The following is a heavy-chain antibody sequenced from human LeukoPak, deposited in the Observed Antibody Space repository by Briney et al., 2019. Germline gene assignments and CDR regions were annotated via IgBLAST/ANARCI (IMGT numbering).Heavy chain of an antibody. J-gene: IGHJ6*03. CDR1: GFTFSDYG. V-gene: IGHV3-30*02. D-gene: IGHD2-2*01. Sequence: PGGSLRLSCTVSGFTFSDYGMHWVRQAPGKGLEWVAFIRYDGTNTYYADSVKGRFTISRDNSKNTLFLQMNTLRDEDTAVYNCAKGGVVPAAKSYYYYYYMDVWGKGTTVTVSS. CDR3: AKGGVVPAAKSYYYYYYMDV. CDR2: IRYDGTNT.